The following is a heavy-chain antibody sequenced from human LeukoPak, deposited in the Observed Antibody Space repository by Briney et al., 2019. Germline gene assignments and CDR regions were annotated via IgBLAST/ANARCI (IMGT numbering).Heavy chain of an antibody. CDR3: AREDPQTTVPEGMDV. CDR2: IYYSGST. CDR1: GGSISSSSYY. V-gene: IGHV4-39*07. Sequence: SETLSLTCTVSGGSISSSSYYWGWIRQPPGKGLEWIGSIYYSGSTYYNPSLKSRVTISVETSKNQFSLKLSSVTAADTAVYYCAREDPQTTVPEGMDVWGQGTTVTVSS. J-gene: IGHJ6*02. D-gene: IGHD4-17*01.